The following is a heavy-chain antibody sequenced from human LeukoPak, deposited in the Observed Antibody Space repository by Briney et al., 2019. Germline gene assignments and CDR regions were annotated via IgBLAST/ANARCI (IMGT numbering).Heavy chain of an antibody. V-gene: IGHV4-59*08. Sequence: SETLSLTCNVSGGSISNYYWSWIRQPPGKGLEWIGYIYYSGSTNYNPSLKGRVTISVDTSKNQFSLNLSSVTAADTAVYYCARHKTSVTTSFDYWGQGTLVTVSS. CDR3: ARHKTSVTTSFDY. D-gene: IGHD4-17*01. CDR2: IYYSGST. J-gene: IGHJ4*02. CDR1: GGSISNYY.